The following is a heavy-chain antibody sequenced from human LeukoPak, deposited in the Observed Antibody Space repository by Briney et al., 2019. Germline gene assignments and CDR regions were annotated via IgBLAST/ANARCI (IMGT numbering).Heavy chain of an antibody. CDR2: INTNNGNT. CDR1: GYTFSTYG. J-gene: IGHJ5*02. V-gene: IGHV1-18*01. Sequence: ASVKVSCKASGYTFSTYGLMWVRQAPGQGLEWMGWINTNNGNTNYAQKFQGRVIMTTDTSTSTGYMELRSLRSDDTAVYYCARKRCTGDCYLFDPWGQGTLVTVSS. CDR3: ARKRCTGDCYLFDP. D-gene: IGHD2-21*02.